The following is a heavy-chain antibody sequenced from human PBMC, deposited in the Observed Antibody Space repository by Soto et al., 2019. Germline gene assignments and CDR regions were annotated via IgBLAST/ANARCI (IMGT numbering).Heavy chain of an antibody. CDR2: IYHSGST. J-gene: IGHJ5*02. Sequence: SETLSLTCAVSGCSISSGGYSWIWIRQPPGKGLEWIGHIYHSGSTYYNPSLKSRVTISVDRSKNQFSLKLSSVTAADTAVYYCARALGWFDPWGQGTLVTVSS. V-gene: IGHV4-30-2*01. CDR3: ARALGWFDP. CDR1: GCSISSGGYS.